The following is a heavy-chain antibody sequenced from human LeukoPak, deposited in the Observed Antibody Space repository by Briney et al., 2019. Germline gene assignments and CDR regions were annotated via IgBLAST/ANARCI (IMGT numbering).Heavy chain of an antibody. D-gene: IGHD6-6*01. CDR3: ARDWGVATIAARALFNWFDP. Sequence: PSETLSLTCTVSGDSISNFYWSWIRQPAGKGLEWIGRIYTSGSTNYNPSLKSRVTISVDTSKNQFSLKLSSVTAAADTAVYYCARDWGVATIAARALFNWFDPWGQGALVTVSS. V-gene: IGHV4-4*07. J-gene: IGHJ5*02. CDR2: IYTSGST. CDR1: GDSISNFY.